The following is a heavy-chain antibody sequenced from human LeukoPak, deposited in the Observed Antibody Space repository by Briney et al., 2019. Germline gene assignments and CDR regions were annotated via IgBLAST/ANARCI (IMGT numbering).Heavy chain of an antibody. J-gene: IGHJ4*02. Sequence: SETLSLTCTVSGYSISSGYDWGWIRQPPGKGLEWIGSIYYRRTTYYNPSLKSRVTISIDTSKNQFSLKLSSVTAADTAVYYCARASRTGLGIGSFDYWGQGTLVTVSS. V-gene: IGHV4-38-2*02. CDR3: ARASRTGLGIGSFDY. CDR2: IYYRRTT. CDR1: GYSISSGYD. D-gene: IGHD7-27*01.